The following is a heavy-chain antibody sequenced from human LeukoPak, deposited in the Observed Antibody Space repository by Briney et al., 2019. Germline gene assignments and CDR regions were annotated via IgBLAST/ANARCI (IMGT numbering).Heavy chain of an antibody. CDR1: GGSFSGYY. J-gene: IGHJ4*02. Sequence: SETLSLTCAVYGGSFSGYYWSWIRQPPGKGLEWIGEINHSGGTNYNPSLKSRVTISVDTSKNQFSLKLSSVTAADTAVYYCASPVRGQLVYNYWGQGTLVTVSS. CDR3: ASPVRGQLVYNY. CDR2: INHSGGT. D-gene: IGHD6-6*01. V-gene: IGHV4-34*01.